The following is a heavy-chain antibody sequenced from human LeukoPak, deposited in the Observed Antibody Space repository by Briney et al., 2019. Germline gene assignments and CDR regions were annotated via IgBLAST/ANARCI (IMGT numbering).Heavy chain of an antibody. J-gene: IGHJ4*02. D-gene: IGHD3-10*01. V-gene: IGHV1-18*01. CDR2: ISVYSRKA. CDR1: GYTFSSFG. Sequence: ASVRVSCKTSGYTFSSFGITWVRQAPGQGLEYMGWISVYSRKANYAQSLQGRVTMTTDTSTTTAYMELRSLTSDDTAVYYCARRQDYYGSGNYVDYWGQGTLVTVSS. CDR3: ARRQDYYGSGNYVDY.